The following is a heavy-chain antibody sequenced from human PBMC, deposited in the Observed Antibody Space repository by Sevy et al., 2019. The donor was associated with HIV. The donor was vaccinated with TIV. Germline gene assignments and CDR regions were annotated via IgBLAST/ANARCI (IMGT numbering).Heavy chain of an antibody. Sequence: GGSLRLSCAASGFTFETYEMNWVRQAPGKGLEWISHISRSGANIYYADSVKGRFTISRDNVKNSVSLQMNNLRAEDTAVYYCAKSHFDWLFLFDYWGQGTLVTVSS. D-gene: IGHD3-9*01. CDR2: ISRSGANI. J-gene: IGHJ4*02. V-gene: IGHV3-48*03. CDR1: GFTFETYE. CDR3: AKSHFDWLFLFDY.